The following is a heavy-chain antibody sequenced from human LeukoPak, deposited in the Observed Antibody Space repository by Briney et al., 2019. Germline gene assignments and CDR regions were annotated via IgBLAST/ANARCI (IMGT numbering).Heavy chain of an antibody. CDR1: GFTFSSYG. Sequence: GRSLRLSCAASGFTFSSYGMHWVRQAPGKGLEWVAVISYDGSNKYYADSVKGRFTISRDNSKNTLYLQMNSLRAEDTAVYYCAKDYSSSWSRGRLVDYWGQGTLVTVSS. V-gene: IGHV3-30*18. CDR2: ISYDGSNK. J-gene: IGHJ4*02. D-gene: IGHD6-13*01. CDR3: AKDYSSSWSRGRLVDY.